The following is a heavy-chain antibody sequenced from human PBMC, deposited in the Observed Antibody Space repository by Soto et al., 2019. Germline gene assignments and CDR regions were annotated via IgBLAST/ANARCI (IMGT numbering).Heavy chain of an antibody. CDR1: GFTVSTNY. V-gene: IGHV3-53*01. CDR3: ARVPTRPGDYYGFDM. CDR2: IYGSGST. Sequence: GGSLRLSCTVSGFTVSTNYMSWVRQAPGKGLEWVSLIYGSGSTFYADSVRGRFTISRDGSKNTLYLQMNSLRAEDTAVYYCARVPTRPGDYYGFDMWGQGTMVTVSS. J-gene: IGHJ3*02. D-gene: IGHD4-17*01.